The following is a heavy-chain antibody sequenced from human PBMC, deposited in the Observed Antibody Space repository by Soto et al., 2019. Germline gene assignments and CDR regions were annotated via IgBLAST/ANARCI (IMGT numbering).Heavy chain of an antibody. J-gene: IGHJ6*03. D-gene: IGHD2-2*01. CDR1: GGSISSGGYY. CDR3: ARSPIPDIVVVPAGYMDV. Sequence: SETLSLTCTVSGGSISSGGYYWSWIRQHPGKGLEWIGYIYYSGSTYYNPSLKSRVTISVDTSKNQFSLKLSTVTAADTAVYYCARSPIPDIVVVPAGYMDVWGKGTTVTVSS. V-gene: IGHV4-31*03. CDR2: IYYSGST.